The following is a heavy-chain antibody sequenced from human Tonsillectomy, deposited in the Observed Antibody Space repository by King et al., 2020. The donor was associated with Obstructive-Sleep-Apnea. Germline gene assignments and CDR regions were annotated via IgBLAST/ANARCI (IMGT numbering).Heavy chain of an antibody. D-gene: IGHD3-10*01. Sequence: VQLQQWGAGLLKPSETLSLTCAVYGGSFSTYYWTWIRQPPGKGLEWIGEINHSGSTNYNPSLKSRVTISVDTSKNQFSLKLSSVTAADTAVYYCASKILWFGELFSHRGGMDVWGKGTTVTVSS. CDR1: GGSFSTYY. CDR3: ASKILWFGELFSHRGGMDV. CDR2: INHSGST. J-gene: IGHJ6*04. V-gene: IGHV4-34*01.